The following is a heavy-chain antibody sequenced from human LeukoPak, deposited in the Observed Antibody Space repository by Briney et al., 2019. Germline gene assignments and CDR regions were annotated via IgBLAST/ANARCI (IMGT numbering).Heavy chain of an antibody. CDR2: ISGSGDTT. Sequence: SGGSLRLSCAASEPTFNNYAMTWVRQAPRKGLEWVSTISGSGDTTYYADSVTGRFTISRDNSKSTVFLQMNSLRADDTAVYYCARALRAAHRPVYTYYYMDVWGKGTPVTVSS. D-gene: IGHD5/OR15-5a*01. V-gene: IGHV3-23*01. CDR1: EPTFNNYA. J-gene: IGHJ6*03. CDR3: ARALRAAHRPVYTYYYMDV.